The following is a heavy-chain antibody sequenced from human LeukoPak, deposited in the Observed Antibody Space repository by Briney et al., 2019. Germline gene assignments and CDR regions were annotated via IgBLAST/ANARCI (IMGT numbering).Heavy chain of an antibody. J-gene: IGHJ3*02. Sequence: SETLSLTCSVSGASIRSYYWSWIRQSPGKGLEWIGFVYDNDISNFNPSLESRVTILVDRSKSQFFLKLRPVTAADTAVYYCARGLLLATDDALDTWGPGTMVTASS. CDR3: ARGLLLATDDALDT. D-gene: IGHD5-12*01. CDR2: VYDNDIS. CDR1: GASIRSYY. V-gene: IGHV4-59*01.